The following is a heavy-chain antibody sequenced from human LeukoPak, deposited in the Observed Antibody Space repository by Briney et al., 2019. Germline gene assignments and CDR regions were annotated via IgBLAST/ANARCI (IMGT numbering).Heavy chain of an antibody. D-gene: IGHD3-9*01. Sequence: PGGSLRLSCAASGFTVSSNHMSWVRQAPGKGLEWVSVIYSGGSTYYADSVKGRFTISRDNSKNTLYLQMNSLRAEDTAVYYCARVGSDYDILTGPPDYWGQGTLVTVSS. CDR2: IYSGGST. CDR3: ARVGSDYDILTGPPDY. V-gene: IGHV3-53*01. CDR1: GFTVSSNH. J-gene: IGHJ4*02.